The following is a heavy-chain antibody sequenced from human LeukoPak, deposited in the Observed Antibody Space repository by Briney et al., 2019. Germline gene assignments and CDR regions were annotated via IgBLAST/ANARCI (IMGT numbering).Heavy chain of an antibody. Sequence: PGGSLRLSCAASGFTFSSYSMNWVRQAPGKGLEWVSSISGDSNYIYYADSVRGRFTISRDNSKNTLYLQMNSLRAEDTAVYYCAKDRSRIADSWYFDYWGQGTLVTVSS. CDR2: ISGDSNYI. J-gene: IGHJ4*02. CDR1: GFTFSSYS. D-gene: IGHD6-13*01. CDR3: AKDRSRIADSWYFDY. V-gene: IGHV3-21*01.